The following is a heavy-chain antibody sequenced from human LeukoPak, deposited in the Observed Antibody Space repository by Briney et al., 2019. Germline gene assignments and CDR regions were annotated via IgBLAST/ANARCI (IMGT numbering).Heavy chain of an antibody. CDR2: VYMGGTT. D-gene: IGHD5-18*01. V-gene: IGHV3-66*01. Sequence: PGGSLRLSCAASGFIVSTNYMNWVRQAPGKGLEWVSVVYMGGTTYYADSVKGRFTISRDITKNTIYLQMNNLRAEDTAVYYCARGLLRDGYTYSYSFDYWGQGTLVTASS. CDR3: ARGLLRDGYTYSYSFDY. CDR1: GFIVSTNY. J-gene: IGHJ4*02.